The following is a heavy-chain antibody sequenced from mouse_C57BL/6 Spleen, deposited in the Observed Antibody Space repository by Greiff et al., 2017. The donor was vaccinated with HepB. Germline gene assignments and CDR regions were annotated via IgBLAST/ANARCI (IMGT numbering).Heavy chain of an antibody. J-gene: IGHJ2*01. V-gene: IGHV1-15*01. Sequence: QVQLQQSGAELVRPGASVTLSCKASGYTFTDYEMHWVKQTPVHGLEWIGAIDPETGGTAYNQKFKGKAILTADKSSSTAYMELRSLTSEDSAVYYGTRRYGNYYFDYWGQGTTLTVSS. CDR1: GYTFTDYE. D-gene: IGHD2-10*02. CDR2: IDPETGGT. CDR3: TRRYGNYYFDY.